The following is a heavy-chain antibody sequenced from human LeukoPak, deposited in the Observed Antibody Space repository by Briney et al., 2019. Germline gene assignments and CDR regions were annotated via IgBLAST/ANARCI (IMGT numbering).Heavy chain of an antibody. D-gene: IGHD3-16*02. Sequence: GGSLRLSCAASWFTFSSNYMRCGRQAPGKGLEWVSVIYSSGSTYYADSVKGRFTISRDNSKNTRYLQMNSLRAEDTAVYYCAIEYQVSRRSDLFDIWGQGTMVTVSS. CDR2: IYSSGST. CDR1: WFTFSSNY. CDR3: AIEYQVSRRSDLFDI. V-gene: IGHV3-53*01. J-gene: IGHJ3*02.